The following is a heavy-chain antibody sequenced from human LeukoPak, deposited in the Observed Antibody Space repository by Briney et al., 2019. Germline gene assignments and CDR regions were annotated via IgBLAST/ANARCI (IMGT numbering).Heavy chain of an antibody. V-gene: IGHV4-30-4*08. J-gene: IGHJ6*02. D-gene: IGHD2-2*01. CDR1: GGSISSGDSS. CDR2: IYYIGST. Sequence: SQTLSLTCTVSGGSISSGDSSWSWIRQHPGKGLEWIGYIYYIGSTYYNPSLKSRATISVDTSKNQFSLKLSSVTAADTAVYYCARLRRTPAAAYGMDVWGQGTTVTVSS. CDR3: ARLRRTPAAAYGMDV.